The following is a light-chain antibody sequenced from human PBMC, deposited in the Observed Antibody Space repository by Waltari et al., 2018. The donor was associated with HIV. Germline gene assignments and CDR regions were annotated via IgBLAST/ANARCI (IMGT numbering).Light chain of an antibody. CDR1: ERLVSGDGNTY. CDR3: AQETFWGWT. CDR2: KVF. J-gene: IGKJ1*01. Sequence: VVLTQFPVSLSVSVGQSASISCRSRERLVSGDGNTYLSWVQQRPGQSPRRLIYKVFNRDAGVPGKFSGSGAVRDFILQINRVEAEDVATYYCAQETFWGWTFGPGTKVEI. V-gene: IGKV2-30*01.